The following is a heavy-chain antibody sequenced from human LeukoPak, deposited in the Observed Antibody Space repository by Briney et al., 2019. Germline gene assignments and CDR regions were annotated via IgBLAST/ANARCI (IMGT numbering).Heavy chain of an antibody. CDR2: IHTDGTK. CDR1: GFSVSVNY. D-gene: IGHD6-13*01. V-gene: IGHV3-53*01. CDR3: ARGDSSWPYYFDC. Sequence: QSGGSLRLSCEISGFSVSVNYINWVRQAPGKGLEWVSVIHTDGTKYYGDSVKGRFIISRDESKNTVYLQMNSLRAEDTAMYYCARGDSSWPYYFDCWGQGTLVTVSS. J-gene: IGHJ4*02.